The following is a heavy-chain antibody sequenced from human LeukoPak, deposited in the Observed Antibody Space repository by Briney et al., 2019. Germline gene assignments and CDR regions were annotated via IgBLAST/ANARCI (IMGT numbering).Heavy chain of an antibody. CDR3: ARGGYGDYGAYYYMDV. CDR2: IYYGGST. D-gene: IGHD4-17*01. J-gene: IGHJ6*03. V-gene: IGHV4-59*01. Sequence: PSETLSLTCSVSGGSISSYYWSWIRQPPGKGLEWIGYIYYGGSTNYNPSLKSRVTISVDTSKNQFSLKLSSVTAADTAVYYCARGGYGDYGAYYYMDVWGKGTTVTISS. CDR1: GGSISSYY.